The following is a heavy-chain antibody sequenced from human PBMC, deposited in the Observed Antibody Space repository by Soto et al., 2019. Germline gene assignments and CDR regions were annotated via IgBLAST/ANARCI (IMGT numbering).Heavy chain of an antibody. D-gene: IGHD4-17*01. CDR2: ISYDGSNK. CDR1: GFTFSSYG. V-gene: IGHV3-30*18. Sequence: GGSLRLSCAASGFTFSSYGMHWVRQAPGKGLEWVAVISYDGSNKYYADSVKGRFTISRDNSKNTLYLQMNSLRAEDTAVYYCAKVPLTTVVTRTYFDYWGQGTLVTVSS. J-gene: IGHJ4*02. CDR3: AKVPLTTVVTRTYFDY.